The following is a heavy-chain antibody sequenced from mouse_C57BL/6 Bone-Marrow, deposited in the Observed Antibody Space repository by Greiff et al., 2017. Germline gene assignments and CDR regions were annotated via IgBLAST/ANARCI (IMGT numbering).Heavy chain of an antibody. Sequence: QVQLQQSGAELVRPGASVKMSCKASGYTFTSYSMHWVKQTPRQGLEWIGAIYPGNGDTSYNQKFKGKDTLTVDKSSSTAYMQLSSLTSDDSAVYFCGRGDSDDWGQGTTLTVSS. CDR3: GRGDSDD. D-gene: IGHD2-13*01. V-gene: IGHV1-12*01. J-gene: IGHJ2*01. CDR1: GYTFTSYS. CDR2: IYPGNGDT.